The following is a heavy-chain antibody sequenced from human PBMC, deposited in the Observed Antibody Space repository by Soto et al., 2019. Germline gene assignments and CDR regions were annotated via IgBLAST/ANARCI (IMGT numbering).Heavy chain of an antibody. CDR2: TYYRSKWYN. D-gene: IGHD6-19*01. V-gene: IGHV6-1*01. CDR1: GDSFSSNSAA. CDR3: ARDLAVAGTRLFDY. Sequence: SPTLSLTCAISGDSFSSNSAAWNWIRQSPSRGLEWLGRTYYRSKWYNDYAVSVKSRITINPDTSKNQFSLQLNSVTPEDTAVYYCARDLAVAGTRLFDYWGQGTLVTVSS. J-gene: IGHJ4*02.